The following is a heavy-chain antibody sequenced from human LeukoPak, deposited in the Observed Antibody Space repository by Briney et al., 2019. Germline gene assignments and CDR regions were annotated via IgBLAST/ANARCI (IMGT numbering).Heavy chain of an antibody. J-gene: IGHJ3*02. CDR2: IYYSGST. V-gene: IGHV4-39*07. CDR3: ARTQSYDFWSGYYKISKTPHSGDAFDI. Sequence: SETLSLTCTVSGGSISSSSYYWGWIRQPPGKGLEWIGSIYYSGSTYYNPSLKSRVTISVDTSKNQFSLKLSSVTAADTAVYYCARTQSYDFWSGYYKISKTPHSGDAFDIWGQGTMVTVSS. D-gene: IGHD3-3*01. CDR1: GGSISSSSYY.